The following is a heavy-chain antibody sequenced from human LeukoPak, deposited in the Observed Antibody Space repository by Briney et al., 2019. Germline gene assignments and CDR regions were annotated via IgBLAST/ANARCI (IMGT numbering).Heavy chain of an antibody. V-gene: IGHV3-23*01. CDR2: TRGSGGGT. CDR1: GFTFSNYG. J-gene: IGHJ4*02. D-gene: IGHD2-21*02. Sequence: GGSLRLSCAASGFTFSNYGMSWVRQAPGKGLEWVSVTRGSGGGTYYADSVKGRFTISRDNSKNTVYLQMNSLRAEDTAVYYCVKARMPHCGTDCLESWGQGTLVTVSS. CDR3: VKARMPHCGTDCLES.